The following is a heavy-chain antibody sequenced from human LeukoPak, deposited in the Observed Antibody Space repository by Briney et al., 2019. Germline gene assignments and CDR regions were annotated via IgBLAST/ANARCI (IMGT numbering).Heavy chain of an antibody. D-gene: IGHD3-3*01. J-gene: IGHJ4*02. CDR1: GFTFSSYS. CDR3: ARALEGGDYFDY. CDR2: ISSSSSYI. Sequence: GGSLRLSCAASGFTFSSYSMNWVRQAPGKGLEWASSISSSSSYIYYADSVKGRFTISRDNAKNSLYLQMNSLRAEDTAVYYCARALEGGDYFDYWGQGTLVTVSS. V-gene: IGHV3-21*01.